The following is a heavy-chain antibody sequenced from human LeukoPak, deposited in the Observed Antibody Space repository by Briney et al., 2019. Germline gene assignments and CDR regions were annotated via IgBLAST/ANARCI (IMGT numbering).Heavy chain of an antibody. CDR2: INPSGGST. J-gene: IGHJ4*02. Sequence: ASVKVSCKTSGYTLTSYYIHWVRQAPGQGLEWMGIINPSGGSTSYAQKFQGGVTMTRDTSTSTVYMYLSSLRSEDMAVYYCARDSLYGVVDYWGQGTLVTVSS. D-gene: IGHD4-17*01. CDR1: GYTLTSYY. V-gene: IGHV1-46*01. CDR3: ARDSLYGVVDY.